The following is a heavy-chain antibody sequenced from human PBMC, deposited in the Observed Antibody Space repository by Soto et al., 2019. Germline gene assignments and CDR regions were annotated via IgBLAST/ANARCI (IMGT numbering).Heavy chain of an antibody. CDR1: GFSLSTSGVG. V-gene: IGHV2-5*01. CDR2: IYWNDDK. CDR3: AHSLGYCSGGSCYSNWFDP. J-gene: IGHJ5*02. D-gene: IGHD2-15*01. Sequence: SGPTLVNPTHTLTLTGTFSGFSLSTSGVGVGWIRQPPGKALEWLALIYWNDDKRYSPSLKSRLTITKDTSKNQVVLTMTNMDPVDTATYYCAHSLGYCSGGSCYSNWFDPWGQGTLVTVSS.